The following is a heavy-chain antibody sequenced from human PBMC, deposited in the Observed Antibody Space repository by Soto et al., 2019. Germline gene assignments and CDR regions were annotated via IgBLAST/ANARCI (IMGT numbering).Heavy chain of an antibody. D-gene: IGHD3-10*01. V-gene: IGHV1-18*01. CDR2: INVYNGNT. J-gene: IGHJ5*02. Sequence: ASVKVSCKASGYTFTNYGISWVRQAPGQGLEWMGWINVYNGNTKYAQKVQGRVAMTTDTSTSTAYMELRSLRSDDTAVYYCARGVGSGSYYNQYNWFDPWGQGTLVTVSS. CDR1: GYTFTNYG. CDR3: ARGVGSGSYYNQYNWFDP.